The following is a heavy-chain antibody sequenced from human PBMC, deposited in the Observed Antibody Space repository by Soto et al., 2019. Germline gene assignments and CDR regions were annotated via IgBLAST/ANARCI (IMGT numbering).Heavy chain of an antibody. Sequence: ASVKVSCKASGYIFSSFYINWVRQAPGQGLEWMGWTSGYSGNSKYAQKFQGRVTMTTDTSTNTGYMEMRSLTSDDTAVYYCARDILAHVDAFDLWGQGTMVTVS. CDR1: GYIFSSFY. CDR3: ARDILAHVDAFDL. D-gene: IGHD2-21*01. CDR2: TSGYSGNS. J-gene: IGHJ3*01. V-gene: IGHV1-18*01.